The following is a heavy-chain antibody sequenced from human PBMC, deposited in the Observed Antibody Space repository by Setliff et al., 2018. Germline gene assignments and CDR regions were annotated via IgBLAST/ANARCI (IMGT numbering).Heavy chain of an antibody. CDR2: IYSSGSP. CDR1: GESFSNNY. Sequence: SETLSLTCSVYGESFSNNYWTWIRQPAGQGLEWIGRIYSSGSPSYNPSLESRVTISRDTSKNQLSLTLSSMTAADTGVYYCTRDNTMVGATDYWGLGTLVTVSS. V-gene: IGHV4-4*07. CDR3: TRDNTMVGATDY. D-gene: IGHD1-26*01. J-gene: IGHJ4*02.